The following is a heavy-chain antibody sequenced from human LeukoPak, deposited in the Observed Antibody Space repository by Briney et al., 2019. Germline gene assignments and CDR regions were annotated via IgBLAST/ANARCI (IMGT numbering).Heavy chain of an antibody. V-gene: IGHV3-7*03. Sequence: PGGSLRLSCAASGFTFSSYWMSWARQAPGKGLEWVANINQDGSEKHYVDSVKGRFTISRDNGKNSLYMQMNSLRAEDTAVYYCARDSSGWYFPDAFDIWGQGTMVTVSS. D-gene: IGHD6-19*01. CDR1: GFTFSSYW. CDR3: ARDSSGWYFPDAFDI. CDR2: INQDGSEK. J-gene: IGHJ3*02.